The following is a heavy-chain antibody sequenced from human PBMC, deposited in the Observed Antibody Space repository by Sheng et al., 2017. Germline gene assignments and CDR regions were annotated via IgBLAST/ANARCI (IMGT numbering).Heavy chain of an antibody. CDR2: ISSSSSYT. Sequence: QVQLVESGGGLVKPGGSLRLSCAASGFTFSDYYMSWIRQAPGKGLEWVSYISSSSSYTNYADSVKGRFTISRDNAKNSLYLQMNSLRAEDTAVYYCARDAGYCSSTSCYYYYYYGMDVWGQGP. D-gene: IGHD2-2*01. CDR3: ARDAGYCSSTSCYYYYYYGMDV. V-gene: IGHV3-11*06. J-gene: IGHJ6*02. CDR1: GFTFSDYY.